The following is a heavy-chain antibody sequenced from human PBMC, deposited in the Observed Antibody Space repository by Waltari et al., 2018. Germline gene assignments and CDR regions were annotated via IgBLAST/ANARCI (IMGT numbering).Heavy chain of an antibody. CDR3: ARVNYYDSSGGVYYYGMDV. CDR1: GGTFSSYA. J-gene: IGHJ6*02. D-gene: IGHD3-22*01. V-gene: IGHV1-69*01. Sequence: QVQLVQSGAEVKKPGSSVKVSCKASGGTFSSYAISWVRQAPGQGLEWMGRITPIVGTANYSQKCQGRVTITADESTSTAYMGLSSLRSEDTAVYYCARVNYYDSSGGVYYYGMDVWGQGTTVTVSS. CDR2: ITPIVGTA.